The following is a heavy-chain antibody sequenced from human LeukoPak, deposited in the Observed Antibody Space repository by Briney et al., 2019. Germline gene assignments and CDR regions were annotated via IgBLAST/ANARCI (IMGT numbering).Heavy chain of an antibody. J-gene: IGHJ4*02. D-gene: IGHD3-22*01. CDR1: GGTFSSCA. CDR3: ARDRMTYYYESGGFDY. V-gene: IGHV1-69*05. CDR2: IIPIFGTA. Sequence: GASVKVSCKASGGTFSSCAISWVRQAPGQGLEWMGGIIPIFGTANYAQKFQGRVTITTDESTSTAYMELSSLRSEDTAVYYCARDRMTYYYESGGFDYWGQGTLVTVSS.